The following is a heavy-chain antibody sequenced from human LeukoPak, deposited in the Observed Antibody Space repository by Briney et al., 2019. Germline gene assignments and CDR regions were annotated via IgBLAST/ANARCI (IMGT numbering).Heavy chain of an antibody. J-gene: IGHJ5*02. Sequence: ASVKVSCKASGYTFTSYDIDWVRQAPGQGLEWMGWMNPKSANTGYAQNFQGRVTMTRNTSISTAYMELSSLRSEDTAVYYCARGRQGLEHGFEPWGQGTLVTVSS. CDR1: GYTFTSYD. D-gene: IGHD6-19*01. V-gene: IGHV1-8*01. CDR2: MNPKSANT. CDR3: ARGRQGLEHGFEP.